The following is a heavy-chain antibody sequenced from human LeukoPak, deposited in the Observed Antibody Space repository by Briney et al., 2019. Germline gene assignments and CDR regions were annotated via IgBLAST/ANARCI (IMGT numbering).Heavy chain of an antibody. CDR1: GYTFTGYY. CDR2: INPNSGGT. CDR3: ARDQRGPGQTYYYDIESVLDI. V-gene: IGHV1-2*04. D-gene: IGHD3-22*01. Sequence: ASVKVSCKASGYTFTGYYMHWVRQAPGQGLEWMGWINPNSGGTNYAQKFQGWVTMTRDTSISTAYMELSRLRSDDTAVYYCARDQRGPGQTYYYDIESVLDIWGQGTLVTVSS. J-gene: IGHJ4*02.